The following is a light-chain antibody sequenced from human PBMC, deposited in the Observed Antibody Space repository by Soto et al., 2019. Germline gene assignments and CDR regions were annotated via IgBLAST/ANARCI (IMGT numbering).Light chain of an antibody. CDR1: QSISSW. CDR2: KAS. CDR3: QQYDSYPLP. Sequence: DSQMTQGPSTLAASGRDRVTVTWRGSQSISSWLAWYQHKPGKAPNLLIYKASSLESGVPSRFSGSGSGTEFTLTVSSLQPDDLATYYCQQYDSYPLPFGGGTKVDIK. V-gene: IGKV1-5*03. J-gene: IGKJ4*01.